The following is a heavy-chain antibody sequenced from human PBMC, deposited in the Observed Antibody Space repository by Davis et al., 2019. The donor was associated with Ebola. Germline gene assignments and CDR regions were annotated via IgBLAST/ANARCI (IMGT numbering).Heavy chain of an antibody. Sequence: AASVKVSCKASGYTFTSYGISWVRQAPGQGLEWMGWISAYNGNTNYAQKLQGRVTMTTDTSTSTAYMELRSLRSDDTAVYYCARVDYRTLYDYVWGRIDPWGQGTLVTVSS. CDR3: ARVDYRTLYDYVWGRIDP. CDR1: GYTFTSYG. J-gene: IGHJ5*02. V-gene: IGHV1-18*01. CDR2: ISAYNGNT. D-gene: IGHD3-16*01.